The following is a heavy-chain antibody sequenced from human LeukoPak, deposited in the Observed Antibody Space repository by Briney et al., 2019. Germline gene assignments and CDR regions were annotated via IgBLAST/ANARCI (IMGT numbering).Heavy chain of an antibody. CDR3: ARLGVTTLDY. V-gene: IGHV4-31*03. CDR1: GGSISSGGYS. Sequence: TSETLSLTCTVSGGSISSGGYSWSWIRQHPGKGLEWIGYIYYSGSTYYNPSLKSRVTISVDTSKNQFSLKLSSVTAADTAVYYCARLGVTTLDYWGQGTLVTVSS. D-gene: IGHD4-11*01. CDR2: IYYSGST. J-gene: IGHJ4*02.